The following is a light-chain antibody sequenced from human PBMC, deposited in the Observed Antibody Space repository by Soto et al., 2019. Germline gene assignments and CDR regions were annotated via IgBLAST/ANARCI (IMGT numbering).Light chain of an antibody. V-gene: IGLV2-18*02. Sequence: QSALTQPPSVSGSPGQSVAISCTGTSSDVGSYNRVSWYQQPPGTAPKLMIYDVNNRPSGVPDRFSGSKSGNTASLTISGLQAEDEADYYCSSYTISSTYVFGTGTKVT. J-gene: IGLJ1*01. CDR1: SSDVGSYNR. CDR2: DVN. CDR3: SSYTISSTYV.